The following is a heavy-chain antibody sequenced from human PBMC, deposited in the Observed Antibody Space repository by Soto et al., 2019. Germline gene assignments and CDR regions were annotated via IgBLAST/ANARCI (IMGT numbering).Heavy chain of an antibody. J-gene: IGHJ5*02. CDR2: IYYSGST. D-gene: IGHD6-13*01. Sequence: SETLSLTCTVSGGSISSGDYYWSWIRQPPGKGLEWIGYIYYSGSTYYNPSLKSRVTISVDTSKNQFSLKLSSVTAADTAVYYCARGSKKQQLVRLGWFDPWGQGTLVTVSS. V-gene: IGHV4-30-4*01. CDR3: ARGSKKQQLVRLGWFDP. CDR1: GGSISSGDYY.